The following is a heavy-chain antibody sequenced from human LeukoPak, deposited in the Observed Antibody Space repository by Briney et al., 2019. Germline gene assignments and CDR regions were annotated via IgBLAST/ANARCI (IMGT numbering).Heavy chain of an antibody. CDR2: IYHDRTT. Sequence: SGTLSLTCTVSGDSITAPKWWSWARQAPGEGLEWIGEIYHDRTTIFNPSLKSRLTISVDKSANQFFLNPNSVSATDTAVYYCVGRGLYGGTWLFEYWGQGALVTVSS. CDR1: GDSITAPKW. D-gene: IGHD2-8*01. CDR3: VGRGLYGGTWLFEY. V-gene: IGHV4-4*02. J-gene: IGHJ4*02.